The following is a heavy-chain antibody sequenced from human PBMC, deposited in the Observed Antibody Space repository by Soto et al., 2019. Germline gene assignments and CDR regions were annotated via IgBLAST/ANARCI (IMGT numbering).Heavy chain of an antibody. Sequence: SETLSLTCTVSGGPISSYYWSWIRQPPGKGLEWIGYIYYSGSTNYNPSLKSRVTISVDTSKNQFSLKLSSVTAADTAVYYWARSSGYYDILTGYSYMDVWGKGTTVTVSS. CDR3: ARSSGYYDILTGYSYMDV. J-gene: IGHJ6*03. CDR1: GGPISSYY. CDR2: IYYSGST. V-gene: IGHV4-59*08. D-gene: IGHD3-9*01.